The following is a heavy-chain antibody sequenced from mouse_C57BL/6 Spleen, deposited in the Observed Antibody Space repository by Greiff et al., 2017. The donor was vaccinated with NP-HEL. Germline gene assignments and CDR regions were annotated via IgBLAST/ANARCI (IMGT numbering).Heavy chain of an antibody. D-gene: IGHD1-1*01. CDR3: AREWITTVVATRDLDV. J-gene: IGHJ1*03. CDR2: ILPGSGST. Sequence: VQLQQSGAELMKPGASVKLSCKATGYTFTGYWIEWVKQRPGHGLEWIGEILPGSGSTNYNEKFKGKATFTADTSSNTAYMQLSSLTTEDSAIYYCAREWITTVVATRDLDVWGKGTSVTVSS. CDR1: GYTFTGYW. V-gene: IGHV1-9*01.